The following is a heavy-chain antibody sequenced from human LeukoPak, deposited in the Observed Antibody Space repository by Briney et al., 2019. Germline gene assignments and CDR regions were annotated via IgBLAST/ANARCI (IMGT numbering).Heavy chain of an antibody. Sequence: SETLSLTCTVSGGSISSSSYYWGWIRQPPGKGLEWIGSIYYSGSTYYNPSLKSRVTISVDTSKNQFSLKLSSVTAADTAVYYCARGYYDYVWGSYPLDYWGQGTLVTVSS. CDR1: GGSISSSSYY. CDR2: IYYSGST. CDR3: ARGYYDYVWGSYPLDY. D-gene: IGHD3-16*02. V-gene: IGHV4-39*07. J-gene: IGHJ4*02.